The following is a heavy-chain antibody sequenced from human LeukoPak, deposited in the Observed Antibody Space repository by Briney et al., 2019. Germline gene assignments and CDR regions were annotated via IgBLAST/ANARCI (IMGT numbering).Heavy chain of an antibody. V-gene: IGHV3-23*01. J-gene: IGHJ4*02. CDR1: GFTFSSSW. CDR3: AKDRVPDSRWDIDY. CDR2: IFGSGDVT. D-gene: IGHD1-14*01. Sequence: PGGSLRLSCAASGFTFSSSWMHWVRQAPGKGLEWVSGIFGSGDVTYYADSVKGRFTTSRDNSKNTVYLQMNSLRDEDTAVYYCAKDRVPDSRWDIDYWGQGTLVTVSS.